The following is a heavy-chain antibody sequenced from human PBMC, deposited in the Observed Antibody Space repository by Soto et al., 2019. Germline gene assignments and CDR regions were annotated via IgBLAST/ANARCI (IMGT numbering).Heavy chain of an antibody. V-gene: IGHV1-69*08. CDR3: ARDVVVPAAMGWGSRA. Sequence: QVQLVQSGAEVKKPGSSVKVSCKASGGTFSSYTISWVRQAPGQGLEWMGRIIPILGIANYAQKFQGRVTITADKSTSTAYMELSSLTSEDTAVYYCARDVVVPAAMGWGSRAWGQGTLVTVSS. D-gene: IGHD2-2*01. J-gene: IGHJ5*02. CDR2: IIPILGIA. CDR1: GGTFSSYT.